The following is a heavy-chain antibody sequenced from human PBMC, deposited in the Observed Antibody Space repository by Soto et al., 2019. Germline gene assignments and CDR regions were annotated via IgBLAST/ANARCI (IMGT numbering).Heavy chain of an antibody. J-gene: IGHJ5*02. CDR3: ARRSITMVRGVTPYNWFDP. Sequence: SETLSLTCAVYGGSFSGYYLSWIRQPPGKGLEWIGEINHSGSTNYNPSLKSRVTISVDTSKNQFSLKLSSVTAADTAVYYCARRSITMVRGVTPYNWFDPWGQGTLVTVSS. CDR1: GGSFSGYY. D-gene: IGHD3-10*01. V-gene: IGHV4-34*01. CDR2: INHSGST.